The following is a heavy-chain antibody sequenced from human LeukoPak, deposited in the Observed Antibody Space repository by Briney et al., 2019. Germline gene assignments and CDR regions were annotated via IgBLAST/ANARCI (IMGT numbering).Heavy chain of an antibody. CDR1: GGSISSGGYY. V-gene: IGHV4-30-2*01. CDR2: IYHSGST. D-gene: IGHD2-2*01. Sequence: SSETLSLTCTVSGGSISSGGYYWSWIRQPPGKGLEWIGYIYHSGSTYYNPSLKSRVTISVDRSKNQFSLKLSSVTAADTAVYYCARGTIVVVPPVKGNYYYYMDVWGKGTTVTVSS. J-gene: IGHJ6*03. CDR3: ARGTIVVVPPVKGNYYYYMDV.